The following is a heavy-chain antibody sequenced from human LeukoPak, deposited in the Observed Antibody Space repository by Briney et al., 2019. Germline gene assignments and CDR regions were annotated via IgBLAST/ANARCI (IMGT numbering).Heavy chain of an antibody. J-gene: IGHJ4*02. CDR2: ISGSGGST. CDR1: GFTFSSYA. V-gene: IGHV3-23*01. CDR3: AKEGILGELLTDYFDY. Sequence: GGSLRLSCAASGFTFSSYAMSWVRQAPGKGLEWVSAISGSGGSTYYADSVKGRFTISRDNSKNTLYLQTNSLRAEDTAVYYCAKEGILGELLTDYFDYWGQGTLVTVSS. D-gene: IGHD3-10*01.